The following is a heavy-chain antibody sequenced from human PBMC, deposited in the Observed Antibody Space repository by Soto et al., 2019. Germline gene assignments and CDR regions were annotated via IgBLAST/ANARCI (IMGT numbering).Heavy chain of an antibody. CDR2: IYHTDTT. V-gene: IGHV4-39*01. D-gene: IGHD1-26*01. Sequence: QLQLQESGPGLVKPSETLSLTCTVSGVSVSSSNCFWGRIRQPPRKVLEWIGDIYHTDTTSYNPSLTSRVTIHLETSTEQFSLRLTSVTAADTAIYYCARLTSRIRAASHGRSTGLVHWGPGTLVSVSA. CDR1: GVSVSSSNCF. J-gene: IGHJ4*02. CDR3: ARLTSRIRAASHGRSTGLVH.